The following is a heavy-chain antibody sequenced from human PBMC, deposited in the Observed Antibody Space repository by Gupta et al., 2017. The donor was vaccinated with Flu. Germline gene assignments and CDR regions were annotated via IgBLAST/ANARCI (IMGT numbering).Heavy chain of an antibody. J-gene: IGHJ5*02. D-gene: IGHD2-15*01. V-gene: IGHV4-34*01. CDR3: ARGGCSGGRCSPDDWFDP. Sequence: RGVRQHPGKGLEWIGEINHSGSTNYNPSLKSRVSIAVDTSKNQFYLKLSSVTAADTAVYYCARGGCSGGRCSPDDWFDPWGQGTLVTVSS. CDR2: INHSGST.